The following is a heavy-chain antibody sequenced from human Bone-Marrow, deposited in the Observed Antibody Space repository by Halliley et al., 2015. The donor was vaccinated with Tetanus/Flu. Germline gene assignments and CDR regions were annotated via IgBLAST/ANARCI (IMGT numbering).Heavy chain of an antibody. CDR1: GGSISSGGYY. CDR2: IYYSGST. D-gene: IGHD2-2*01. CDR3: ARGHHYAYASGGYVDS. V-gene: IGHV4-31*03. Sequence: TLSLTCTVSGGSISSGGYYWTWIRQHPGKAPEWIGYIYYSGSTYYNPSLKSRVIISVDTSKNQFSLKLRSVTAADTAVYYCARGHHYAYASGGYVDSWGQGTPVTVSS. J-gene: IGHJ4*02.